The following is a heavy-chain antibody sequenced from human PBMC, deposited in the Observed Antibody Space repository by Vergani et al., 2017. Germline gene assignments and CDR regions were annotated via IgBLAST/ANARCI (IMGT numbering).Heavy chain of an antibody. Sequence: QVQLQESGPGLVKPSETLSLTCTVSGGSISSYYWSWIRQPPGKGLEWIGYIYYSGSTNYNPSLKSRVTMSVDTSKNQFSLKLSSVTAADRAVYYCARDGWGAVAGIAFDIWGQGTMVTVSS. J-gene: IGHJ3*02. CDR3: ARDGWGAVAGIAFDI. CDR1: GGSISSYY. D-gene: IGHD6-19*01. V-gene: IGHV4-59*01. CDR2: IYYSGST.